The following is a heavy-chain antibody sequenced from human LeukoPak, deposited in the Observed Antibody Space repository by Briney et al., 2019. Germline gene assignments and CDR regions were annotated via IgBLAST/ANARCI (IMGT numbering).Heavy chain of an antibody. J-gene: IGHJ5*02. CDR1: GFTFCDYA. CDR3: TRDPRLNWFDP. V-gene: IGHV3-49*04. CDR2: IRSKAYGGTT. Sequence: TGGSLRLSCTASGFTFCDYAMSWVRQAPGKGLEWVGFIRSKAYGGTTEYAASVKGRFTISRDDSKSIAYLQMNSLKTEDTAVYYCTRDPRLNWFDPWGQGTLVTVSS.